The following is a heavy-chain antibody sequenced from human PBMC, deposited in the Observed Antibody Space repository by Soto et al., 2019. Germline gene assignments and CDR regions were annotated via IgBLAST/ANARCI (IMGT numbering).Heavy chain of an antibody. CDR2: INHSGGT. CDR1: GGSFSGYY. J-gene: IGHJ5*02. V-gene: IGHV4-34*01. Sequence: SETLSLTCAVYGGSFSGYYWSWIRQPPGKGLEWIGEINHSGGTNYNPSLKSRVTMSLDTSKNQFSLKLTSVTAADTAVYYCARLGGMAAAGTWGQGTLVTVS. D-gene: IGHD6-13*01. CDR3: ARLGGMAAAGT.